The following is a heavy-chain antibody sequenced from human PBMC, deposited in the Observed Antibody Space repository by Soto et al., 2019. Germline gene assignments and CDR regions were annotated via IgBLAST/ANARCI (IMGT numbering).Heavy chain of an antibody. Sequence: SETLSLTCTVSGASISRYYWSWIRQSPGKGLEWIGYLYNTGSTIYNPSLKSRVTISVDTSKNQFSLKLSSVTAADTAVYYCARRKFDYYDSSGYYYDAFDVWGQGTMVTVSS. D-gene: IGHD3-22*01. J-gene: IGHJ3*01. CDR2: LYNTGST. CDR1: GASISRYY. CDR3: ARRKFDYYDSSGYYYDAFDV. V-gene: IGHV4-59*08.